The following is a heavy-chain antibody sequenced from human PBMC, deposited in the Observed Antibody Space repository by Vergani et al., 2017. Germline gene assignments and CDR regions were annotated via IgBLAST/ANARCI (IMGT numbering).Heavy chain of an antibody. CDR3: AKARKFRFGVVWGNWFDP. CDR1: GFTFNEYW. CDR2: MNGDGDTI. D-gene: IGHD3-3*01. Sequence: EVELVESGGGLVQLGGSLRLPCAASGFTFNEYWMHWARQVPGKGLVWVSGMNGDGDTISYADSVKGRFTISRDNAKNTLFLQMNSLRAEDTAVYYCAKARKFRFGVVWGNWFDPWGQGTLVTVSS. V-gene: IGHV3-74*01. J-gene: IGHJ5*02.